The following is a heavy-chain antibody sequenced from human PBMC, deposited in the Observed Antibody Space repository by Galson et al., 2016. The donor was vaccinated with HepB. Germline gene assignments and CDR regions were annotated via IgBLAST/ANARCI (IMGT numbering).Heavy chain of an antibody. CDR1: GFDFSIYW. Sequence: QSGAEVKKPGESLTISCLGSGFDFSIYWIAWVRQVPGEGLEWIASVYAGDSETRHNPSFQGQVTISVDKSITTAYLQWSGLKASDTATYFCAGHRGAVGPKGMDVWGQGTTVIVSS. V-gene: IGHV5-51*01. J-gene: IGHJ6*01. D-gene: IGHD4-23*01. CDR3: AGHRGAVGPKGMDV. CDR2: VYAGDSET.